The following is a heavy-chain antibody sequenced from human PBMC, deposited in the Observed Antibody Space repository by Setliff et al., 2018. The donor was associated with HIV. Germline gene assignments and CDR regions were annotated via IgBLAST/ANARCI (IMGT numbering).Heavy chain of an antibody. V-gene: IGHV1-18*01. CDR1: GYTFTSHG. CDR3: ARATPYSSSWYNWFDP. CDR2: ISAHSGNT. Sequence: ASVKVSCKTSGYTFTSHGISWVRQAPGQRLEWMGWISAHSGNTNYAQILQGRVTLTTDTSTSTAYMELRSLRSDDTAVYYCARATPYSSSWYNWFDPWGQGTLVTVSS. D-gene: IGHD6-13*01. J-gene: IGHJ5*02.